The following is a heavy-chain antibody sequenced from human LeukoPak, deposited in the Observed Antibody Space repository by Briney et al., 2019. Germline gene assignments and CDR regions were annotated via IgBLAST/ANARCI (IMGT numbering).Heavy chain of an antibody. J-gene: IGHJ4*02. D-gene: IGHD3-22*01. CDR1: GFTFSSYA. CDR2: ISGSGGST. V-gene: IGHV3-23*01. CDR3: ARVRNYYDSSGYYLDY. Sequence: PGGSLRLSCAASGFTFSSYAMSWVRQAPGKGLEWASGISGSGGSTYYADSVKGRFTISRDNSKNTLYLQMNSLRAEDTAVYYCARVRNYYDSSGYYLDYWGQGTLVTVSS.